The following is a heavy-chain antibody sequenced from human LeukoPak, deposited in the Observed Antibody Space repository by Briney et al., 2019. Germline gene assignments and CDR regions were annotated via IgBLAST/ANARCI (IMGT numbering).Heavy chain of an antibody. V-gene: IGHV3-9*01. CDR1: GFTFDDYA. J-gene: IGHJ4*02. CDR3: ARDLSADSGRIDY. CDR2: ISWNSGSI. Sequence: GGSLRLSCAASGFTFDDYAMHWVRQAPGKGLGWVSGISWNSGSIGYADSVKGRFTISRDNAKNSLYLQMNSLRAEDTALYYCARDLSADSGRIDYWGQGTLVTVSS. D-gene: IGHD6-19*01.